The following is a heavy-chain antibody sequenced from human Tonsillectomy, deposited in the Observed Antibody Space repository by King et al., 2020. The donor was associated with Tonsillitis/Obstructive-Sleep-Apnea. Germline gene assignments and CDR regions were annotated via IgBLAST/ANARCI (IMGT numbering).Heavy chain of an antibody. CDR2: IRNKANRYAT. V-gene: IGHV3-72*01. D-gene: IGHD3-10*01. CDR3: ASVASMVLDY. Sequence: DVQLVESGGGLVQPGGSLRLSCAASGLTFSDHYMGWVRQAPGKGLEWVCLIRNKANRYATEYAASVKGIFTISRDDSKNSLYLQINSLKTEDTAVYYCASVASMVLDYWGQGTLVTVSS. J-gene: IGHJ4*02. CDR1: GLTFSDHY.